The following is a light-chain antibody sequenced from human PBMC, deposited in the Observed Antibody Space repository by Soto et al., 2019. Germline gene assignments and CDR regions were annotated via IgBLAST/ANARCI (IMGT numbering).Light chain of an antibody. Sequence: EIVLTQSPGTLSLSPGKRATLSCRASQSVSSSYLAWYQQKPGQAPRLLIYGASSRATGIPDRFSGSGSGTDFILTISRLEPEDFAVYYCQQYGSSPWTFGQGTKVEIK. CDR2: GAS. J-gene: IGKJ1*01. CDR1: QSVSSSY. CDR3: QQYGSSPWT. V-gene: IGKV3-20*01.